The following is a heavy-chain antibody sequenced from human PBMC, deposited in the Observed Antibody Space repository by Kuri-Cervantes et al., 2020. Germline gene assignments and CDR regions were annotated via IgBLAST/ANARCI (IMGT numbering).Heavy chain of an antibody. CDR1: GFTFSTYV. CDR2: ISYDGTNK. J-gene: IGHJ5*02. D-gene: IGHD3-3*01. CDR3: ARLYEGWFDP. Sequence: GESLKISCAASGFTFSTYVIHWVRQAPGKGLEWVAVISYDGTNKYNADSVKGRFTISRDNSKNTLYLQMNSLRAEDTAVYYCARLYEGWFDPWGQGTLVTVSS. V-gene: IGHV3-30-3*01.